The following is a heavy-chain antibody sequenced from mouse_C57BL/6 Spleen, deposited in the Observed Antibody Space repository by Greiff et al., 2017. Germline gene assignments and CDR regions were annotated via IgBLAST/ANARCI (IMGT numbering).Heavy chain of an antibody. CDR3: ARVEDNRGCFDV. CDR1: GYTFTSYW. J-gene: IGHJ1*03. CDR2: IDPSDSYT. Sequence: VQLQQPGAELVKPGASVKLSCKASGYTFTSYWMQWVKQRPGQGLEWIGDIDPSDSYTNYNQKFKGKATLTVDTSSSTAYMQLSSLTSEDSAVYYCARVEDNRGCFDVWGTGTTLTVSS. V-gene: IGHV1-50*01. D-gene: IGHD1-3*01.